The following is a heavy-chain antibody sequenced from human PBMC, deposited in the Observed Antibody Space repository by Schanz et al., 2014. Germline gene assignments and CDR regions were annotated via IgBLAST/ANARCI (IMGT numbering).Heavy chain of an antibody. J-gene: IGHJ4*02. D-gene: IGHD1-26*01. V-gene: IGHV3-48*01. CDR2: IGSSSSRI. CDR3: ARSRSGFYFDY. Sequence: EVQLVESGGGLVKPGGFLRLSCAASGFTFSDAWMSWVRQAPGKGLEWISYIGSSSSRIDHADSVKGRFTISRDNAKNSLYLQMNSLRAEDTAVYYCARSRSGFYFDYWGQGTLXTVSS. CDR1: GFTFSDAW.